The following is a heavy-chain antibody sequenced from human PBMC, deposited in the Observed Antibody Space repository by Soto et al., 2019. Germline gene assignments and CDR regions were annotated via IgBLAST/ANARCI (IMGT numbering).Heavy chain of an antibody. D-gene: IGHD2-2*02. CDR3: AKDRPTTRYCSSTSCYIDY. CDR1: GFTFSSYA. Sequence: PGGSLRLSCAASGFTFSSYAMSWVRQAPGKGLEWVSAISGSGGSTYYADSVKGRFTISRDNSKNTLYLQMNSLRAEDTAVYYCAKDRPTTRYCSSTSCYIDYWGQGTLATVSS. J-gene: IGHJ4*02. CDR2: ISGSGGST. V-gene: IGHV3-23*01.